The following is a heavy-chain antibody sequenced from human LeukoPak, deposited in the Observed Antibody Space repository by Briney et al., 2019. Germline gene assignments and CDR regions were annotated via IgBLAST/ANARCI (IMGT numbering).Heavy chain of an antibody. CDR3: AKDQAVDTAMVFDY. CDR2: ISGSGGST. Sequence: GGSLRLSCAASGFTFSSYARRWVRQAPGKGLEWVSAISGSGGSTYYADSVKGRFTISRDNSKNTLYLQMNSLRAEDTAVYYCAKDQAVDTAMVFDYWGQGTLVTVSS. D-gene: IGHD5-18*01. CDR1: GFTFSSYA. J-gene: IGHJ4*02. V-gene: IGHV3-23*01.